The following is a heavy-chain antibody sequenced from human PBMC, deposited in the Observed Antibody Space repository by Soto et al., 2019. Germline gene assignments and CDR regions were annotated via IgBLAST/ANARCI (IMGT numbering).Heavy chain of an antibody. J-gene: IGHJ4*02. CDR3: ARDLYYYDSSGLDY. D-gene: IGHD3-22*01. V-gene: IGHV3-48*02. CDR2: ISSSSSTI. Sequence: EVQLVESGGGLVQPGGSLRLSCAASGFTFSSYSMNWVRQAPGKGLEWVSYISSSSSTIYYADSVKGRFTISRDNAKNSLYLQMNSLRDEDTAVYYCARDLYYYDSSGLDYWGQGTLVTVSS. CDR1: GFTFSSYS.